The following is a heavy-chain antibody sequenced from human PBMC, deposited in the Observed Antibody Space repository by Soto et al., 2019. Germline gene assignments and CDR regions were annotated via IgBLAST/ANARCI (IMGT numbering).Heavy chain of an antibody. D-gene: IGHD6-19*01. CDR2: MNPNSGNT. CDR1: GYTFTSYD. Sequence: QVQLVQSGAEVKKPGASVKVSCKASGYTFTSYDINWVRQSTGQGLEWMGWMNPNSGNTGYAQKFQVRVTMTRNTSISTAYMELSSLRSEDTAVYYCARGGYSSGWYYYYYYMDVWGKGTTVTVSS. J-gene: IGHJ6*03. CDR3: ARGGYSSGWYYYYYYMDV. V-gene: IGHV1-8*01.